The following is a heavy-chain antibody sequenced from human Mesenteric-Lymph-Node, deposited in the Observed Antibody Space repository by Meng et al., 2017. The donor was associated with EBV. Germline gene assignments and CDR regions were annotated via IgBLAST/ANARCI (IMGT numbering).Heavy chain of an antibody. Sequence: VQLQESGPGLVKPSGTLPLTCAVSSGSISNSNWWSWVRQPPGKGLQWIGEIFHSGGTNYNPSLKSRVTISVDKSKNQFSLKVNSLTAADTAVYYCARITFGGAIGDWGQGTLVTVSS. D-gene: IGHD3-16*02. J-gene: IGHJ4*02. V-gene: IGHV4-4*02. CDR2: IFHSGGT. CDR1: SGSISNSNW. CDR3: ARITFGGAIGD.